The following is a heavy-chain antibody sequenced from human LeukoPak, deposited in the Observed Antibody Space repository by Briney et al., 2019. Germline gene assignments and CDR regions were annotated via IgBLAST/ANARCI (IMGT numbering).Heavy chain of an antibody. Sequence: GFLRLSRAGSGFNFSPFAMVWVRQPPGKGLEWVSSIFPSGGEIHYADSVRGRFTISRDNSKSTLSLQMNSLRAEDTAIYYCATYRQVLLPFESWGQGTLVTVSS. CDR1: GFNFSPFA. CDR2: IFPSGGEI. D-gene: IGHD2-8*02. CDR3: ATYRQVLLPFES. J-gene: IGHJ4*02. V-gene: IGHV3-23*01.